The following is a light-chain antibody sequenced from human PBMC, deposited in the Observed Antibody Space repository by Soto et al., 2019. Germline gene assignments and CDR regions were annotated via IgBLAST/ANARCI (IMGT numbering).Light chain of an antibody. CDR1: SSDVGAFNC. J-gene: IGLJ1*01. Sequence: QSALTQPASVSGSPGQSIAISCTGTSSDVGAFNCVSWYQQHPGKAPKFMIFDVSSRPSGVSDRFSGSKSGNTASLTISGLQTEDEADYYCASYTTSSTDVCGPGTKVTVL. CDR2: DVS. V-gene: IGLV2-14*03. CDR3: ASYTTSSTDV.